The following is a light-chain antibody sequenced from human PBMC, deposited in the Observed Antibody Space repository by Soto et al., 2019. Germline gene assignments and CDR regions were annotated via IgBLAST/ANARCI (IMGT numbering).Light chain of an antibody. Sequence: QSVLTQPPSVSGAPGQRVTISCTGSSSNIGAGYDVHWYQQLPGTAPKLLIYGNSNRPSGVPDRFSGSKSGTSASLAITGLQAVDEADYYCQSYDSSLSAAVFGRGTQLTVL. CDR2: GNS. CDR3: QSYDSSLSAAV. CDR1: SSNIGAGYD. V-gene: IGLV1-40*01. J-gene: IGLJ2*01.